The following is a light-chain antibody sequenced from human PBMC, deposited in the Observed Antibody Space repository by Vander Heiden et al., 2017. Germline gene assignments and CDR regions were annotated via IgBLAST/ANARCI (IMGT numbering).Light chain of an antibody. V-gene: IGLV2-23*02. CDR3: CSYASRSSMLV. CDR2: EVN. J-gene: IGLJ2*01. Sequence: QSALTQPASVSGSPGQSITIPCTGTSSDVGSYNLVSWYQHHPGRAPKLMISEVNKRPSGVSNRFSGSKSGNTASLTISGLQAEDEADYYCCSYASRSSMLVFGGGTKLTVL. CDR1: SSDVGSYNL.